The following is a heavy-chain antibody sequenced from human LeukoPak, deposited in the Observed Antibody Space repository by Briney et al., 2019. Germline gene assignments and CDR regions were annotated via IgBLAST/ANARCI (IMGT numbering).Heavy chain of an antibody. CDR3: AKNRGYGSGSYRHFDH. J-gene: IGHJ4*02. V-gene: IGHV3-30*18. CDR2: ISYDGSNT. D-gene: IGHD3-10*01. Sequence: GRSLRLSCAASGFSFVSHAMHWVRQAPGKGLEWVALISYDGSNTYYADSVKGRFSISRESSKNTLYLQMSSLRAEDTALYYCAKNRGYGSGSYRHFDHWGQGTLVTVSS. CDR1: GFSFVSHA.